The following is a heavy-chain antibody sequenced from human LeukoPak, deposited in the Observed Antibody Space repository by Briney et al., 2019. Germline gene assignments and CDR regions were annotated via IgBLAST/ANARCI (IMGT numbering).Heavy chain of an antibody. CDR2: INTNTGNA. CDR3: ARSGGSGSYYARYYYYYMDV. V-gene: IGHV7-4-1*02. J-gene: IGHJ6*03. D-gene: IGHD3-10*01. CDR1: GYTFTNYA. Sequence: ASVKVSCKASGYTFTNYAMNWVRQAPGQGLEWMGWINTNTGNATYAQGFTGRFVFSLDTSVSTAYLQISSLKAEDTAVYYCARSGGSGSYYARYYYYYMDVWGKGTTVTVSS.